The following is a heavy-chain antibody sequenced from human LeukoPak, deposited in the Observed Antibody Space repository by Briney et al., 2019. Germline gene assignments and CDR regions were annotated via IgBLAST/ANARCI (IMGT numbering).Heavy chain of an antibody. CDR2: ISGSGGST. V-gene: IGHV3-23*01. Sequence: GGSLRLSCAAAGFTFSSYAMSWVRQAPGKGLEWVSVISGSGGSTYYADSVKGRVTISSDNPNNTLILRMNSLRAEATAVYYCAKGRSYSSGSYLPFDYWGQGTLVTVSS. J-gene: IGHJ4*02. D-gene: IGHD3-10*01. CDR1: GFTFSSYA. CDR3: AKGRSYSSGSYLPFDY.